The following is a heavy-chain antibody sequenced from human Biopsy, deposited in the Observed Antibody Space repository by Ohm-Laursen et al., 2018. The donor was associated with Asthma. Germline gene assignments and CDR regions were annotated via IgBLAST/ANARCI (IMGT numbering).Heavy chain of an antibody. D-gene: IGHD1-1*01. J-gene: IGHJ3*02. V-gene: IGHV3-30*01. CDR2: ISRDASTQ. Sequence: SLRLSCTASGFSFSNFAIHWVRQAPGKGLEWVGVISRDASTQDYADSVKGRFTIARDNSKNTLDLQMNSLREEDTAVYYCVRDGTDDAFDIWGQGTVVSVSS. CDR3: VRDGTDDAFDI. CDR1: GFSFSNFA.